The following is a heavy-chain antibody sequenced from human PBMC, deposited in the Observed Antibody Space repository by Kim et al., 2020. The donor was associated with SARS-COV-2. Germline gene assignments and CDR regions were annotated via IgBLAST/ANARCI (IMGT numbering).Heavy chain of an antibody. Sequence: ASVKVSCKASGYTFTSYGISWVRQAPGQGLEWMGWISAYNGNTNYAQKLQGRVTMTTDTSTSTAYMELRSLRSDDTAVYYCARLGGQLWFGGEYYYGMDVWGQGTTVTVSS. CDR2: ISAYNGNT. V-gene: IGHV1-18*04. J-gene: IGHJ6*02. CDR3: ARLGGQLWFGGEYYYGMDV. CDR1: GYTFTSYG. D-gene: IGHD5-18*01.